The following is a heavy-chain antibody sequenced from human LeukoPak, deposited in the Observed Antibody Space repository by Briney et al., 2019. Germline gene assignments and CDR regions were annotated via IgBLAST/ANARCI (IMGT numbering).Heavy chain of an antibody. CDR3: ARDLLVRGVMTFDY. CDR1: GFTFDDYA. D-gene: IGHD3-10*01. CDR2: ISSSSSYI. V-gene: IGHV3-21*01. Sequence: GGSLRLSCAASGFTFDDYAMHWVRQAPGKGLEWVSSISSSSSYIYYADSVKGRFTISRDNAKNSLYLQMNSLRAEDTAVYYCARDLLVRGVMTFDYWGQGTLVTVSS. J-gene: IGHJ4*02.